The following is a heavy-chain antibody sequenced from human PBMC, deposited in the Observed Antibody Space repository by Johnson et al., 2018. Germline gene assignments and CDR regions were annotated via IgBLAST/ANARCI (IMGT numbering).Heavy chain of an antibody. V-gene: IGHV3-33*01. CDR1: GFTFSSYG. Sequence: QVQLLETGGGVVQPGRSLRLSCAASGFTFSSYGMHWVRQAPGKGLEWVAVIWYDGSNKYYADSVKGRFTISRDNSKNTLYLQMNSLRAEDTAVYYCARTRRDYYYYYMDVWGKGTTVTVSS. CDR2: IWYDGSNK. J-gene: IGHJ6*03. CDR3: ARTRRDYYYYYMDV. D-gene: IGHD1-14*01.